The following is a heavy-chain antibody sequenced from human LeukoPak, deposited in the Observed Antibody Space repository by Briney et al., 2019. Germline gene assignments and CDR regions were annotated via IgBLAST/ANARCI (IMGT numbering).Heavy chain of an antibody. V-gene: IGHV3-30*03. CDR3: AREGRWLQLWAFDI. J-gene: IGHJ3*02. CDR2: ISYDGSNK. Sequence: PGRSLRLSCAASGFTFSSYGMHWVRQAPGKGLEWVAVISYDGSNKYYADSVKGRFTISRDNSKNTLYLQMNSLRAEDTAVYYCAREGRWLQLWAFDIWGQGTMVTVSS. CDR1: GFTFSSYG. D-gene: IGHD5-24*01.